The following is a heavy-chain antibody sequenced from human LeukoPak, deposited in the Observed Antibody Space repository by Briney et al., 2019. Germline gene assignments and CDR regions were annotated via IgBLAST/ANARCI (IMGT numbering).Heavy chain of an antibody. D-gene: IGHD3-3*01. CDR1: GFTFSSYD. V-gene: IGHV3-13*01. J-gene: IGHJ6*03. CDR3: ARSVRWYDFWSGPRGYMDV. Sequence: PGGSLRLSCAASGFTFSSYDMHWVRQATGKGLEWVSAIGTAGDTYYPGSVKGRFTISRENAKNSLYLQMNSLRAGDTAVYYCARSVRWYDFWSGPRGYMDVWGKGTTVTVSS. CDR2: IGTAGDT.